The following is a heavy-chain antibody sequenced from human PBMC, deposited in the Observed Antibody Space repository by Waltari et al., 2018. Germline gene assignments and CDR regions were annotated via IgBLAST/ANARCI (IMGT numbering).Heavy chain of an antibody. CDR3: ARWSDSSSWYFNLYYYCGMDV. D-gene: IGHD6-13*01. Sequence: EVQLVESGGGLVQPGGSLRLSCAASGFTFSSYDMHWVRHATGKGLEWVSAIGTAGDTYYPGSVKGRFTISIENAKNYWYLQMNSLRAGDTAVYYCARWSDSSSWYFNLYYYCGMDVWGQGTTVTVSS. CDR1: GFTFSSYD. J-gene: IGHJ6*02. V-gene: IGHV3-13*01. CDR2: IGTAGDT.